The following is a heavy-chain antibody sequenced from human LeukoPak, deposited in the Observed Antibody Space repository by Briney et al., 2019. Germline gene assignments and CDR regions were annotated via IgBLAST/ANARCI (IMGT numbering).Heavy chain of an antibody. V-gene: IGHV3-21*04. Sequence: GGSLRLSCAASGFTFSSYSMNWVRQAPGKGLEWVSSISSSGSTIYYADSVKGRFTISRDNAKNSLYLQMNSLRAEDTAVYYCARSYDFWSGYYHMDVWGQGTTVTVSS. CDR3: ARSYDFWSGYYHMDV. D-gene: IGHD3-3*01. CDR2: ISSSGSTI. J-gene: IGHJ6*02. CDR1: GFTFSSYS.